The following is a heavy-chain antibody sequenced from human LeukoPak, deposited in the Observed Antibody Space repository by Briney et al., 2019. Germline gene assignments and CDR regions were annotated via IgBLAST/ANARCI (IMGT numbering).Heavy chain of an antibody. J-gene: IGHJ6*02. D-gene: IGHD2-21*02. Sequence: PGGSLRLSCAASGFTFSNAWMSWVRQAPGKGLEWVGRIKSKTDGGTTDYAAPVKGRFTISRDDSKNTLYLQMNSLKTEDTAVYYCTGEDIVVVTAPTHYYYYGMDVWGQGTTVTVSS. CDR1: GFTFSNAW. CDR2: IKSKTDGGTT. V-gene: IGHV3-15*01. CDR3: TGEDIVVVTAPTHYYYYGMDV.